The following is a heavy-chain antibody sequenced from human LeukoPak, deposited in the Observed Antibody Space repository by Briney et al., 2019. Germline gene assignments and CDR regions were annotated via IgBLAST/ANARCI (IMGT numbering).Heavy chain of an antibody. CDR1: GGSISSHY. J-gene: IGHJ5*02. CDR2: IYYSGST. D-gene: IGHD2-2*02. CDR3: ARARRDIVVVPAAIGWFDP. Sequence: PSETLSLTCTVSGGSISSHYWSWIRQPPGKGLEWIGDIYYSGSTNYNPSLKSRVTISVDTSKNQFSLKLSSVTAADTAVYYCARARRDIVVVPAAIGWFDPWGPGTLVTVSS. V-gene: IGHV4-59*11.